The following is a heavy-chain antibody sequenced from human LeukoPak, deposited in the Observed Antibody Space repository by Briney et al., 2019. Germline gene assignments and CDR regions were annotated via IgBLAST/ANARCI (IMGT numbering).Heavy chain of an antibody. CDR2: ISYDGSNK. V-gene: IGHV3-30*04. D-gene: IGHD3-22*01. CDR3: ASPGSDYDSAVSDY. Sequence: GGSLRLSCAASGFTFSRYAMHWVRQAPGKGLEWLALISYDGSNKYYADSVKGRFIISRDNSKNTLYLQTSSLRAEDTAVYYCASPGSDYDSAVSDYWGQGTLVTVSP. CDR1: GFTFSRYA. J-gene: IGHJ4*02.